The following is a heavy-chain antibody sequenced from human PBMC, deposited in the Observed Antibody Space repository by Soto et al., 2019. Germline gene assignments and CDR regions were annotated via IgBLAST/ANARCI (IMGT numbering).Heavy chain of an antibody. D-gene: IGHD3-10*01. CDR2: ISYDGSNK. J-gene: IGHJ4*02. Sequence: GGSLRLSCAASGFTFSSYGMHWVRQAPGKGLEWVAVISYDGSNKYYADSVKGRFTISRDNSKNTLYLQMNSLRAEDTAVYYCAKSPRQYGSGSTLDYWGQGNLVTVSS. V-gene: IGHV3-30*18. CDR1: GFTFSSYG. CDR3: AKSPRQYGSGSTLDY.